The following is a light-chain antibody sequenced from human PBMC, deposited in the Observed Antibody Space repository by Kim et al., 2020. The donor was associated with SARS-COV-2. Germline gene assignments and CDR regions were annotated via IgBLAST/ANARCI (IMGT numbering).Light chain of an antibody. CDR3: QHYHSYPLT. Sequence: DIQMTQSPSSLSASLGDRVTITCRASEDISNHLAWFQQKPGKAPKSLIYAASNLQSGVPSKFSGSGSGTDFTLTIDSLQSEDFATYYCQHYHSYPLTLGQGTRLEI. CDR1: EDISNH. CDR2: AAS. V-gene: IGKV1-16*02. J-gene: IGKJ5*01.